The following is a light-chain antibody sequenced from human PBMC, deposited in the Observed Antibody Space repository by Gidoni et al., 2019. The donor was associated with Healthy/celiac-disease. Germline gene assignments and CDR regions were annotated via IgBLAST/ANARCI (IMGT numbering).Light chain of an antibody. CDR3: QSYDSSLSGYV. V-gene: IGLV1-40*01. J-gene: IGLJ1*01. CDR1: SSNIGAGYD. CDR2: GNS. Sequence: QSVLTPPPSVSGAPAQRVTISCTGSSSNIGAGYDVPWYQQLPGTAPKLLTYGNSKRPSGVPDRFSGSKSGTSASLAITGLQAEDEADYYCQSYDSSLSGYVFGTGTKVTAL.